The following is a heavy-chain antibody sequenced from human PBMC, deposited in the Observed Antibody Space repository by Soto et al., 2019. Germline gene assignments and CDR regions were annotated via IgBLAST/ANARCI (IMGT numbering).Heavy chain of an antibody. J-gene: IGHJ4*02. CDR1: GFTFDDYA. CDR2: ISWNSGSI. D-gene: IGHD3-16*01. CDR3: AKDSAYALLTFFDY. V-gene: IGHV3-9*01. Sequence: EVQLVESGGGLVQPGRSLRLSCAASGFTFDDYAMHWVRQAPGKGLEWVSGISWNSGSIGYADSVKGRFTIFRDNAKNSLYLQMNSLRAEDTALYYCAKDSAYALLTFFDYWGQGTLVTVSS.